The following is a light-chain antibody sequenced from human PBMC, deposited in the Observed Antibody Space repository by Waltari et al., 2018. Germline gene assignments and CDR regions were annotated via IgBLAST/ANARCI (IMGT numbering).Light chain of an antibody. Sequence: SVVLTPPPSVSVAPGRPAPITCAAANTGSQTVHWYPQKSGQAPVLVIFGDNARPSGIPERFSGSNPGSTASLTITTVEAGDEAVYFCQVWDSATDHPIFGGGTRVTVL. V-gene: IGLV3-21*04. J-gene: IGLJ2*01. CDR1: NTGSQT. CDR3: QVWDSATDHPI. CDR2: GDN.